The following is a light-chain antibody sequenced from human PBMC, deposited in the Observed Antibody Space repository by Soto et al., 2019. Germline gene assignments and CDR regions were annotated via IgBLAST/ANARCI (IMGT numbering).Light chain of an antibody. CDR1: QSVSSSY. Sequence: EIVLTQSPGTLSLSPGERATLSCRASQSVSSSYLAWYQQKPGQAPRLLIYGASSRATGIPDRFSGSGSGTDFTLTISSLQSEDFAVYHCQQYDNKPPITFGQGTRLEIK. J-gene: IGKJ5*01. CDR2: GAS. V-gene: IGKV3-20*01. CDR3: QQYDNKPPIT.